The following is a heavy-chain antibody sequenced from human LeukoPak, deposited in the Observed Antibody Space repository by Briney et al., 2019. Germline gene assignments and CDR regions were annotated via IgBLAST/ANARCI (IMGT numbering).Heavy chain of an antibody. J-gene: IGHJ4*02. Sequence: ASVKVSCKASGYTFTSYGISWVRQAPGQGLEWMGWINPNSGGTNYAQKFQGRVTMTRDTSISTAYMELSRLRSDDTAVYYCASWSLQYSSGWYGLDYWGQGTLVTVSS. D-gene: IGHD6-19*01. CDR2: INPNSGGT. CDR1: GYTFTSYG. V-gene: IGHV1-2*02. CDR3: ASWSLQYSSGWYGLDY.